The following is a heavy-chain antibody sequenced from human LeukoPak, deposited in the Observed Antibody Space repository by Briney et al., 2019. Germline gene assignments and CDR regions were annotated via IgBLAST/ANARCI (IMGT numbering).Heavy chain of an antibody. CDR1: GYSFTGYY. V-gene: IGHV1-2*02. CDR3: ARLGAAAGEFDY. D-gene: IGHD6-13*01. J-gene: IGHJ4*02. Sequence: GASVKVSCKASGYSFTGYYMHWVRQAPEQGLEWMGWINPNSGGTKYAQNFQGRLTMTRDTSISTAYMELSRLRSDDTAVYYCARLGAAAGEFDYWGQGTLVTVSS. CDR2: INPNSGGT.